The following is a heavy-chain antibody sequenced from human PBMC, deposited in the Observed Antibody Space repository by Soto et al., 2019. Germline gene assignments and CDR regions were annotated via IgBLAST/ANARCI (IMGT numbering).Heavy chain of an antibody. CDR1: GGSFSGYY. V-gene: IGHV4-34*01. CDR2: INHSGST. Sequence: SETLSLTCAVYGGSFSGYYWTWIRQPPGTGLEWIGEINHSGSTNYNPSLKSRVTISVDTSKNQFSLKPTSVTAADTAVYYCARDKIPGPFDSWGQGTLVT. J-gene: IGHJ5*01. CDR3: ARDKIPGPFDS. D-gene: IGHD2-21*01.